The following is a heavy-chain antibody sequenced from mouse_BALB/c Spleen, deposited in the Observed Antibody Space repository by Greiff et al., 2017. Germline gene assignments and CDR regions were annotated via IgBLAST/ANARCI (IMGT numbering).Heavy chain of an antibody. CDR1: GYTFTDYA. V-gene: IGHV1S137*01. Sequence: QVQLQQSGAELVRPGVSVKISCKGSGYTFTDYAMHWVKQSHAKSLEWIGVISTYYGDASYNQKFKGKATMTVDKSSSTAYMELARLTSEDSAIYYCARGGYDGYNYFDYWGQGTTLTVSS. D-gene: IGHD2-3*01. CDR3: ARGGYDGYNYFDY. CDR2: ISTYYGDA. J-gene: IGHJ2*01.